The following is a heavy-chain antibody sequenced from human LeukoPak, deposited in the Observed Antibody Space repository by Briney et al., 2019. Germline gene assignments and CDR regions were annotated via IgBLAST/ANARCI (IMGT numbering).Heavy chain of an antibody. CDR3: ARHGPYDTSGYRRFDY. V-gene: IGHV5-51*01. CDR2: IYPDDSDT. CDR1: GYSFTNYW. D-gene: IGHD3-22*01. J-gene: IGHJ4*02. Sequence: GESLKTSCEGSGYSFTNYWIAWVRQMPGRGLEWMGIIYPDDSDTRYSPSFQGQVTISADKSISTAYLQWSSLRASDTAMYYCARHGPYDTSGYRRFDYWGQGTLVTVSS.